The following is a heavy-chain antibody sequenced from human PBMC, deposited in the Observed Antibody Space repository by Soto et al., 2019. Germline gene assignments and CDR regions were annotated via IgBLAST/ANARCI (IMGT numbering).Heavy chain of an antibody. D-gene: IGHD1-26*01. J-gene: IGHJ5*01. CDR1: GFTFSSNA. CDR3: AKDHNGSYRTDCLDS. CDR2: ISGGGSST. V-gene: IGHV3-23*01. Sequence: EVQLLESGGGLVQPGGSLRLSCAASGFTFSSNAMSWVRQAPGKGLEWVSVISGGGSSTYYADSVKGRFTLSRDNSXXTLYLHMNSLRVEDTAVYYCAKDHNGSYRTDCLDSWGQGTLVTVSS.